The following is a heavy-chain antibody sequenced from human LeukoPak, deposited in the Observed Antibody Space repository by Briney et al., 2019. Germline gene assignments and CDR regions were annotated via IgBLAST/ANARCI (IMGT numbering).Heavy chain of an antibody. CDR2: IYSGGTT. D-gene: IGHD2-15*01. V-gene: IGHV3-66*01. J-gene: IGHJ4*02. CDR1: GFTVSSNY. Sequence: GGSVRLSCAASGFTVSSNYMSWVRQAPGKGLEWVSVIYSGGTTYYTDSVKGRFTMSRDNAKNTLYLQMNSLRAEDTAVYYCARDCSAGSCQKFDYWGQGTMATDSS. CDR3: ARDCSAGSCQKFDY.